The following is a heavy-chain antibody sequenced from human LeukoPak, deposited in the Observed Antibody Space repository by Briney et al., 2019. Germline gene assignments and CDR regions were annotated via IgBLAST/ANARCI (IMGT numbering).Heavy chain of an antibody. J-gene: IGHJ5*02. CDR1: GFTFSNCD. CDR2: ISGSGGST. V-gene: IGHV3-23*01. D-gene: IGHD5-12*01. Sequence: GGSLRLSCAASGFTFSNCDMSWVRQAPGKGLEWVPAISGSGGSTYYADSAKGRFTISRDNSKNTLYLQMNSLRAEDTAVYYCAKDIVATMPHWFDPWGQGTLVTVSS. CDR3: AKDIVATMPHWFDP.